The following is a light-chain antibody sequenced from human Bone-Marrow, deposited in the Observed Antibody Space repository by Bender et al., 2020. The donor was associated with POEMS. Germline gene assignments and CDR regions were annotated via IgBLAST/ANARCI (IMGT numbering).Light chain of an antibody. V-gene: IGLV1-44*01. J-gene: IGLJ3*02. CDR1: SFNIGAHA. CDR3: AVWDDSLNGWV. Sequence: QSVLTQPPSVSGATGQRVTISCTGSSFNIGAHAVNWYQHLPGTAPKLLIYSSHRRPSEVPDRFSGSRSGTSDSLAISGLQSEDEADYYCAVWDDSLNGWVFGGGTKLTVL. CDR2: SSH.